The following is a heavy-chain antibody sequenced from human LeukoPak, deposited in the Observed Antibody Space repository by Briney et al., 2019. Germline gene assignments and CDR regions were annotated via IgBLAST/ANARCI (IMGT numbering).Heavy chain of an antibody. J-gene: IGHJ3*02. V-gene: IGHV4-61*08. Sequence: SETLSLTCTVSGGSISSFYWSWFYWSWIRQPPGKGLEWIGYIYFSGSTNYNPSLKSRVTISVDTSNNQLSLKVNSVTAADTAMYYCVKSNSRYQPWTLDIWGRGTMVTVSS. CDR2: IYFSGST. CDR1: GGSISS. D-gene: IGHD2-2*01. CDR3: VKSNSRYQPWTLDI.